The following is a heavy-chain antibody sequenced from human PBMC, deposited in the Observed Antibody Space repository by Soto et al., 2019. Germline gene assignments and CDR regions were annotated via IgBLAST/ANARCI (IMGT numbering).Heavy chain of an antibody. Sequence: QVKLQESGPELGNPWETLSLTCIVSGGSLSYRYWTGFGQPPGRELEWLLYIYFGGGPNYSPSLSKRLTVSVDTAKNQFSLKLTSLTAADTATYYCARTIDYGYMDVWGKGTTVTVSS. V-gene: IGHV4-59*11. CDR1: GGSLSYRY. D-gene: IGHD3-16*01. J-gene: IGHJ6*03. CDR3: ARTIDYGYMDV. CDR2: IYFGGGP.